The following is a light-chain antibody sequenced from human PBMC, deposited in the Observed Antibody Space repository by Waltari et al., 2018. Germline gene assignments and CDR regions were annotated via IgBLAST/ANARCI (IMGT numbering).Light chain of an antibody. CDR2: GAS. J-gene: IGKJ1*01. CDR1: QSIRSN. Sequence: EIVMTQSPATLSVFPGARATLSCSASQSIRSNLAWYQHKPGQAPRLLIYGASTRATGIPARFSGSGSGTEFTLTISSLQSEDFAVYFCQQYDSWLGTFGQGTKVEIK. CDR3: QQYDSWLGT. V-gene: IGKV3-15*01.